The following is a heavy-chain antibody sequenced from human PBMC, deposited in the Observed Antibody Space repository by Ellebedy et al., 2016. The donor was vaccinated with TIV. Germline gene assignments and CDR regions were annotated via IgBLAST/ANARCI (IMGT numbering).Heavy chain of an antibody. V-gene: IGHV4-30-4*01. CDR1: GGSISSGDYY. J-gene: IGHJ6*02. D-gene: IGHD2-2*01. Sequence: SETLSLTXTVSGGSISSGDYYWSWIRQPPGKGLEWIGYIYYSGSTYYNPSLKSRVTISVDTSKNQFSLKLSSVTAADTAVYYCARGGEYCSSTSCYGVMDGWGQGTTVTVSS. CDR2: IYYSGST. CDR3: ARGGEYCSSTSCYGVMDG.